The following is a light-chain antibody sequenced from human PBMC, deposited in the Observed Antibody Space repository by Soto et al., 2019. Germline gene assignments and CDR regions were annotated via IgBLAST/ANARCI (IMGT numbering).Light chain of an antibody. CDR1: QSISTY. CDR3: QQNYMIPPT. V-gene: IGKV1-39*01. J-gene: IGKJ4*01. CDR2: EAS. Sequence: DIQMTQSPSSLSASVGDRVTITCRASQSISTYLNWYQQKPGKAPNLLIYEASVLQSGVPSRFSGGGSGTDFTLTISSLQPEAFATYYCQQNYMIPPTFGGGTKVEIK.